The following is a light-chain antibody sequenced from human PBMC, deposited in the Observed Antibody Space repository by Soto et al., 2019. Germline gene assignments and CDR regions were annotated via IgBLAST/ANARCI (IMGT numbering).Light chain of an antibody. V-gene: IGLV2-14*01. J-gene: IGLJ2*01. Sequence: QSVLTQPAPVSGSPGQSITISCTGTSSDVGGYNYVSWYQQHPGKAPKLMIYEVSNRPSGVSNRVSGSKSGNTASLTISGLQAEDEADYYCSSYTSSSTLVFGGGTQRTVL. CDR1: SSDVGGYNY. CDR2: EVS. CDR3: SSYTSSSTLV.